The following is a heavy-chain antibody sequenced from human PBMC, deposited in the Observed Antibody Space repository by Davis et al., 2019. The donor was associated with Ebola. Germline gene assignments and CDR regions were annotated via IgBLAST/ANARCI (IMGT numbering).Heavy chain of an antibody. CDR3: ARGAGFLCDY. Sequence: GESLKISCAASGFSFSSYWMHWVRQAPGKGLVWVSRIKSDGSTISYADSVKGRFTISRDNAKNTLYLQMNSLRDEDTAVYYCARGAGFLCDYWGQGTLVTVSS. J-gene: IGHJ4*02. CDR2: IKSDGSTI. V-gene: IGHV3-74*01. CDR1: GFSFSSYW.